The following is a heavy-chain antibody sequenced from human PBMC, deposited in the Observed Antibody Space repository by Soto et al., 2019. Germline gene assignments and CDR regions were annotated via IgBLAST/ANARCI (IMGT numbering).Heavy chain of an antibody. J-gene: IGHJ4*02. V-gene: IGHV3-7*01. Sequence: GGALAPFRARPGPTLTMLWVRVGSPAPGKGLEWVANIKQDGSEKYYVDSVKGRFTISRDNAKNSLYLQMNSLRAEDTAVYYCARELENSSGWFNWGQGTLVTVSS. D-gene: IGHD6-13*01. CDR1: GPTLTMLW. CDR2: IKQDGSEK. CDR3: ARELENSSGWFN.